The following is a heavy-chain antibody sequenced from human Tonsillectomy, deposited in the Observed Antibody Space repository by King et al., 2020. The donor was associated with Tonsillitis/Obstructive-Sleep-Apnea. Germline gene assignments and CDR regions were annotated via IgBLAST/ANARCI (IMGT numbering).Heavy chain of an antibody. CDR2: IRSKAYGGTT. Sequence: VQLVESGGGLVQPGRSRRLSCTASGFTFGDYAMSWVRQAPGKGLEWVGFIRSKAYGGTTEYAASVKGRFTISRDASKSIAYLQMNTLKTEDTAVYYCTRDAYYDFWSGQNYHYYYYMDVWGKGPRSPSP. CDR3: TRDAYYDFWSGQNYHYYYYMDV. J-gene: IGHJ6*03. D-gene: IGHD3-3*01. CDR1: GFTFGDYA. V-gene: IGHV3-49*04.